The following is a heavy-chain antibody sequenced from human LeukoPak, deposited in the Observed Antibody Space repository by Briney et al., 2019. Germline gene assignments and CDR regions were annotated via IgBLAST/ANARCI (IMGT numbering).Heavy chain of an antibody. Sequence: GGSLRLSCAASGFTFSSYAMHWVRQAPGKGLEWVAVISYDGSNKKYADSVKGRFTISRDNSKNTLYLQMNSLRAEDTAVYYCAKDGCGGDCYSVFDYWGQGTLVTVSS. CDR1: GFTFSSYA. J-gene: IGHJ4*02. CDR3: AKDGCGGDCYSVFDY. D-gene: IGHD2-21*02. V-gene: IGHV3-30*04. CDR2: ISYDGSNK.